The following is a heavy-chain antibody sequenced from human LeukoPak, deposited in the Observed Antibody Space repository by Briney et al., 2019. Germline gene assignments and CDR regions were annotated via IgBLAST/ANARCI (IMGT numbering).Heavy chain of an antibody. V-gene: IGHV1-18*01. CDR3: ARTNYYDSSGYYYVGTY. D-gene: IGHD3-22*01. Sequence: ASVKVSCMASGYTFTSYGISWVRQAPGQGLEWMGWISAYNGNTNYAQKLQGRVTMTTDTSTSTAYMELRSLRSDDTAVYYCARTNYYDSSGYYYVGTYWGQGTLVTVSS. J-gene: IGHJ4*02. CDR1: GYTFTSYG. CDR2: ISAYNGNT.